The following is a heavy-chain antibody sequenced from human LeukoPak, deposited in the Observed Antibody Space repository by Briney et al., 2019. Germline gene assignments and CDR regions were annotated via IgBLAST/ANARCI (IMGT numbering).Heavy chain of an antibody. V-gene: IGHV3-30*03. J-gene: IGHJ4*02. CDR2: ISYDGSNK. CDR3: ARRGYSGYVDY. CDR1: GFTFSSYG. Sequence: GGSLRLSCAASGFTFSSYGMHWVRQAPGKGLEWVAVISYDGSNKYYADSVKGRFTISRDNSKNTLYLQMNSLRAEDTAVYYCARRGYSGYVDYWGQGTLVTVSP. D-gene: IGHD5-12*01.